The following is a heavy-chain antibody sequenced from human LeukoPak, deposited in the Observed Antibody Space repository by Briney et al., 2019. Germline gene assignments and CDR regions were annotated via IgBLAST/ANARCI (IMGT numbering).Heavy chain of an antibody. CDR1: GFTFSSYA. CDR3: AKVRRYCSGGSCLGWFDP. D-gene: IGHD2-15*01. Sequence: PGRSLRLSCAASGFTFSSYAMSWVRQAPGKGLKWVSAISGSGGSTYYADSVKGRFTISRDNSKNTLYLQMNSLRAEDTAVYYCAKVRRYCSGGSCLGWFDPWGQGTLVTVSS. CDR2: ISGSGGST. V-gene: IGHV3-23*01. J-gene: IGHJ5*02.